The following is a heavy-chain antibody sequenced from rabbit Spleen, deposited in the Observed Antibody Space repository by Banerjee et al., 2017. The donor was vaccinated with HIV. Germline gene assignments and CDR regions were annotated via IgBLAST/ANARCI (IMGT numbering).Heavy chain of an antibody. D-gene: IGHD3-1*01. CDR2: IYTGSSGST. V-gene: IGHV1S40*01. Sequence: QSLEESGGDLVKPGASLTLTCKASGLSFSNRYWISWVRQAPGKGLEWIADIYTGSSGSTYYASWAKGRFTGSKTSSTTVTLQMTSLTAADTAIYFCVRDGDDAGYDFDLWGPGTLVTVS. CDR3: VRDGDDAGYDFDL. J-gene: IGHJ4*01. CDR1: GLSFSNRYW.